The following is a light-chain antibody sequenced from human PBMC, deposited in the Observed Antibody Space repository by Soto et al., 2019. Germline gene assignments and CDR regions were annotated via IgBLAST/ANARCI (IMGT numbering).Light chain of an antibody. CDR1: QSISTW. V-gene: IGKV1-5*01. J-gene: IGKJ4*01. Sequence: DIQMTQSPSTLSSSVGDRVTITCRASQSISTWVAWYQQKPGKPPQLLIFDASSLESGVPSRFSGSGSGTECTLTLSSLQPDDFATYYCQQYDSYPHTFGGGTKVEI. CDR2: DAS. CDR3: QQYDSYPHT.